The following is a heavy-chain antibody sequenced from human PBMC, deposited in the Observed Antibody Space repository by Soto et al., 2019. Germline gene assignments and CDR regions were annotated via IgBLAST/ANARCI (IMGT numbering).Heavy chain of an antibody. CDR2: IRSKAYGGTT. Sequence: GGSLRLSCTASGFTFGDYAMSWFRQAPGKGLEWVGFIRSKAYGGTTEYAASVKGRFTISRDDSKSIAYLQMNSLKTEDTAVYYCTRVPAIEPDYYYYMDVWGKGTTVTVSS. J-gene: IGHJ6*03. CDR3: TRVPAIEPDYYYYMDV. V-gene: IGHV3-49*03. D-gene: IGHD2-21*01. CDR1: GFTFGDYA.